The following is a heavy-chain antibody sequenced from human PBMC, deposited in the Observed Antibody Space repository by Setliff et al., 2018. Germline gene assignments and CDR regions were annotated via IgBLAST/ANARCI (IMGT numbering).Heavy chain of an antibody. Sequence: ASVKVSCKTSGYTFTNYGITWVRQAPGQGLEWMGWINNYSFKTNYPQKFLGRVTVTTDTSTGTAFMELGSLTSDDTAIYYCARINFYVSSGYYYAPDYWGPGTLVTVSS. CDR2: INNYSFKT. CDR1: GYTFTNYG. J-gene: IGHJ4*02. CDR3: ARINFYVSSGYYYAPDY. D-gene: IGHD3-22*01. V-gene: IGHV1-18*01.